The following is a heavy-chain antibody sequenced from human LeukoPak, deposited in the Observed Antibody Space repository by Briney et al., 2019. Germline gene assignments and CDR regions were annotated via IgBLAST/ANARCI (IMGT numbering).Heavy chain of an antibody. D-gene: IGHD3-22*01. CDR1: GYTFTSYY. CDR2: INPSGGST. Sequence: ASVKVSCKASGYTFTSYYMHWVRQAPGQGLEWMGIINPSGGSTSYAQKFQGRVTITADESTSTAYMELSSLRSEDTAVYYCAMNRYYYDSSGYYFDYWGQGTLVTVSS. J-gene: IGHJ4*02. V-gene: IGHV1-46*01. CDR3: AMNRYYYDSSGYYFDY.